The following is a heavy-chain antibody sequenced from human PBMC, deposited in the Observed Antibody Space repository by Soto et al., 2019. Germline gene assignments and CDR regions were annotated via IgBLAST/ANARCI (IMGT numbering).Heavy chain of an antibody. Sequence: GGYLRLSCAASEFTLSDFCLNWVRQVPGSGLGWVTAIRGSGVSIHYADSVKGRFTISRDNSKNTLYLQMNSPRADDTAVYYCAKDYSYDSPCYKRFDYWGQGTLVTVSS. CDR3: AKDYSYDSPCYKRFDY. CDR2: IRGSGVSI. J-gene: IGHJ4*02. V-gene: IGHV3-23*01. CDR1: EFTLSDFC. D-gene: IGHD3-22*01.